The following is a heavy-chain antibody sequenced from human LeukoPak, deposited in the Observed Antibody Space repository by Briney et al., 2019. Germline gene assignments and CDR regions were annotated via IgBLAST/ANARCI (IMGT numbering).Heavy chain of an antibody. D-gene: IGHD5-18*01. Sequence: GGSLRLSCAASGFTFSSYAMSWVRQAPGKGLEWVSAISGSGSSTYYADSVKGRFSISRDNSKNTLYLQMNSLRAEDTAVYYCARDATRGYSYGFPFDYWGQGTLVTVSS. CDR1: GFTFSSYA. J-gene: IGHJ4*02. CDR3: ARDATRGYSYGFPFDY. CDR2: ISGSGSST. V-gene: IGHV3-23*01.